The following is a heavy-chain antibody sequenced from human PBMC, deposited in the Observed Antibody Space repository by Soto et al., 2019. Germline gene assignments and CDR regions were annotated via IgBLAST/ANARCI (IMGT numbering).Heavy chain of an antibody. CDR3: ARDTKIAAAGAGTDYYYYYYMDV. CDR2: IYSGGST. V-gene: IGHV3-53*04. D-gene: IGHD6-13*01. Sequence: EVQLVESGGGLVQPGGSLRLSCAASGFTVSSNYMSWVRQAPGKGLELVSVIYSGGSTYYADSVKGRFTISRHNSKNTLYLQMNSLRAEDTAVYYCARDTKIAAAGAGTDYYYYYYMDVWGKGTTVTVSS. J-gene: IGHJ6*03. CDR1: GFTVSSNY.